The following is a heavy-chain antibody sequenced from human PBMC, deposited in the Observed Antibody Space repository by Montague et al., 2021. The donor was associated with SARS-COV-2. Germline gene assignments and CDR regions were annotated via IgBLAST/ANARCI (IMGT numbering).Heavy chain of an antibody. J-gene: IGHJ3*01. V-gene: IGHV4-59*01. CDR1: GGSISSYY. D-gene: IGHD3-9*01. Sequence: SETLSLTCTVSGGSISSYYWSWIRQPPRKGLEWIGYIYYSGSTNYNSSLKSRVTISVDTSKNQFSLKLSSVTAADTDVYYCAGTGLGDYDILTGYTVNGFDLWGQGTLVTVSS. CDR2: IYYSGST. CDR3: AGTGLGDYDILTGYTVNGFDL.